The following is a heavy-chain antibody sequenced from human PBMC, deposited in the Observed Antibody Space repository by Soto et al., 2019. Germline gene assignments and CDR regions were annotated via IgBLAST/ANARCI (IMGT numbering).Heavy chain of an antibody. CDR2: INHSGST. CDR1: GGSFSGYY. CDR3: ARRRYSNNWYRNAPDY. D-gene: IGHD6-13*01. J-gene: IGHJ4*02. Sequence: QVQLQQWGAGLLKPSETLSLTCAVYGGSFSGYYWSWIRQPPGKGREWIGEINHSGSTNDNPSLKSRVTISVDTSKNQFSLKLSSVTAADTAVYCCARRRYSNNWYRNAPDYWGQGTLVSVSS. V-gene: IGHV4-34*01.